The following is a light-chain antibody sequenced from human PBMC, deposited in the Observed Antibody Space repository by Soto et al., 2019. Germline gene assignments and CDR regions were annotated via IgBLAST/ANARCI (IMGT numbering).Light chain of an antibody. CDR2: EVS. CDR1: SSDVGGYNY. J-gene: IGLJ1*01. V-gene: IGLV2-14*01. CDR3: SSYTSSSTFYV. Sequence: QSVLTQPASVSRSPGQSITISCTGTSSDVGGYNYVSWYQQHPGKAPKLMIYEVSNRPSGVSNRFSGSKSGNTASLTISGLQAEDEADYFCSSYTSSSTFYVFGTGTQLTVL.